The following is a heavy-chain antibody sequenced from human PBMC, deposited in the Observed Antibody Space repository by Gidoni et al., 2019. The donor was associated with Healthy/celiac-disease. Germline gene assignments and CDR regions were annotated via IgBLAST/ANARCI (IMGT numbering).Heavy chain of an antibody. CDR1: GFTFSNAW. CDR2: IKSKTDGGTT. D-gene: IGHD6-19*01. V-gene: IGHV3-15*01. CDR3: TTTDSSGWWVY. J-gene: IGHJ4*02. Sequence: EVQLVESGGGLVKPGGSLGLSCAASGFTFSNAWMSWVRQAPGKGLEWVGRIKSKTDGGTTDYAAPVKGRFTISRDDSKNTLYLQMNSLKTEDTAVYYCTTTDSSGWWVYWGQGTLVTVSS.